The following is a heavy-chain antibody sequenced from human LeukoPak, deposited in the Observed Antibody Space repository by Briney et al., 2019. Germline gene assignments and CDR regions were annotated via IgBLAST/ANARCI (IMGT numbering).Heavy chain of an antibody. Sequence: PSQTLSLTCTVSGGSISSGYYWSWIRQPPGKGLEWIGEINHSGSTNYNPSLKSRVTISVDTSKNQFSLKLSSVTAADTAVYYCARRRLGYCSSTSCYAYGSGSYYQRGLDYWGQGTLVTVSS. J-gene: IGHJ4*02. V-gene: IGHV4-34*01. CDR1: GGSISSGYY. CDR2: INHSGST. D-gene: IGHD2-2*01. CDR3: ARRRLGYCSSTSCYAYGSGSYYQRGLDY.